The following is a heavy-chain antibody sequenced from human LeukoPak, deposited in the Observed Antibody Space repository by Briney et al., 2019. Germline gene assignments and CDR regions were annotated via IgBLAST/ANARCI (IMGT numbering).Heavy chain of an antibody. CDR2: IYYSGST. J-gene: IGHJ6*02. CDR1: GGSISSGGYY. V-gene: IGHV4-31*03. CDR3: ARRGDILTGYSNYYYYGMDV. D-gene: IGHD3-9*01. Sequence: TSETLSLTCTVSGGSISSGGYYWSWIRQHPGKGLEWIGYIYYSGSTYYNPSLKSRVTISVDTSKNQFSLKLSSVTAADTAVYYCARRGDILTGYSNYYYYGMDVWGQGTTVTVSS.